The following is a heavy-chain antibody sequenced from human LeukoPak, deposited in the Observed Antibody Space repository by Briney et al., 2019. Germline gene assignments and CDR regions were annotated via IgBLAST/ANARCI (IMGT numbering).Heavy chain of an antibody. CDR3: ARAREAYYDRAFDI. V-gene: IGHV4-39*07. CDR2: IYYSGST. D-gene: IGHD3-22*01. Sequence: PSETLSLTCTVSGGSISSSSYYWGWIRQPPGKGLEWIGSIYYSGSTYYNPSLKSRVIISVDTSKNQFSLKLSSVTAADTAVYYCARAREAYYDRAFDIWGQGTMVTVSS. J-gene: IGHJ3*02. CDR1: GGSISSSSYY.